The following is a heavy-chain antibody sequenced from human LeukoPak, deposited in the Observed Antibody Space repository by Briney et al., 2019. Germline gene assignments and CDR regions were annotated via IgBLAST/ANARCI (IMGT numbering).Heavy chain of an antibody. CDR2: INPSGGST. J-gene: IGHJ4*02. Sequence: ASVKVSCKTSGGTFSSYAISWVRQAPGQGLEWMGIINPSGGSTSYAQKFQGRATMTRDMSTSTVYMELSSLRSEDTAVYYCARHGGYGLFDYWGQGTLVTVSS. D-gene: IGHD5-12*01. CDR3: ARHGGYGLFDY. V-gene: IGHV1-46*01. CDR1: GGTFSSYA.